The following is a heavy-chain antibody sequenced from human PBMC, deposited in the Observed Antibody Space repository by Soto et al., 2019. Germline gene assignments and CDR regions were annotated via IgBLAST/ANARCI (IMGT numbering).Heavy chain of an antibody. Sequence: ASVKVSCKASGYTFTGYYMHWVRQAPGQGLEWMGWINPNSGGTNYAQKFQGRVTMTRDTSISTAYMELSRLRSDDTAVYYCARLGRYFDWLPYGTDVWGQGTTVTVSS. J-gene: IGHJ6*02. CDR1: GYTFTGYY. CDR3: ARLGRYFDWLPYGTDV. V-gene: IGHV1-2*02. CDR2: INPNSGGT. D-gene: IGHD3-9*01.